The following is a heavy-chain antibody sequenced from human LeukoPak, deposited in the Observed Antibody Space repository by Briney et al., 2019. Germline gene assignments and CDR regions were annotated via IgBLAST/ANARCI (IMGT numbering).Heavy chain of an antibody. Sequence: GGTLRLSCAASGFTFSSYGMHWVRQAPGTGQEWVAVIWYDGSNKYYADSVKGRFTISRDNSKNTLYLQMNSLRAEATAVYYCARGHRIQPFDYWGQGTLVTVSS. CDR3: ARGHRIQPFDY. CDR2: IWYDGSNK. D-gene: IGHD5-18*01. J-gene: IGHJ4*02. V-gene: IGHV3-33*01. CDR1: GFTFSSYG.